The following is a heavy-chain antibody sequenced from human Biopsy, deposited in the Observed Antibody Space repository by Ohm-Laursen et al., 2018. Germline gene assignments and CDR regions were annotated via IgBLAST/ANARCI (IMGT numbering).Heavy chain of an antibody. CDR3: ARHPTGFWFDP. V-gene: IGHV4-39*01. CDR1: GGPVSSNTNY. Sequence: TLSLTCIVSGGPVSSNTNYWAWIRQPPGKGLEWIGSIFYSGIIYYNPSLKSRVSISVDTSKNQFSLNLNSVTAADTVVYYCARHPTGFWFDPWGQGTLVIVSS. CDR2: IFYSGII. J-gene: IGHJ5*02.